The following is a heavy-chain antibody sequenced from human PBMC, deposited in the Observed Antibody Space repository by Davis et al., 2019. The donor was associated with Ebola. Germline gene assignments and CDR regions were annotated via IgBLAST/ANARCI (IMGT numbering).Heavy chain of an antibody. CDR2: ISSSSSYI. CDR1: GFTFSSYS. D-gene: IGHD4-23*01. J-gene: IGHJ4*02. CDR3: ARANYGGNSVPDY. Sequence: PGGSLRLSCAASGFTFSSYSMNWVRQAPGKGLEWVSSISSSSSYIYYADSVKGRFTISRDNAKNSLYLQMNSLRAEDTAVYYCARANYGGNSVPDYWGQGTLVTVSS. V-gene: IGHV3-21*01.